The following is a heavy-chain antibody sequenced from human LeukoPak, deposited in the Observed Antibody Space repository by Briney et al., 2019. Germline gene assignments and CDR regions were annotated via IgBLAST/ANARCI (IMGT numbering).Heavy chain of an antibody. CDR1: GFTFSSYS. CDR3: ARGGAYYYYMDV. D-gene: IGHD4/OR15-4a*01. J-gene: IGHJ6*03. CDR2: ISSSSSTI. V-gene: IGHV3-48*01. Sequence: GGSLRLSCAASGFTFSSYSMNWVRQAPGKGLEWVSSISSSSSTIYYADSVKGRFTISRDNAENSLFLQMNSLRAEDTAVYYCARGGAYYYYMDVWGKGTTVTVSS.